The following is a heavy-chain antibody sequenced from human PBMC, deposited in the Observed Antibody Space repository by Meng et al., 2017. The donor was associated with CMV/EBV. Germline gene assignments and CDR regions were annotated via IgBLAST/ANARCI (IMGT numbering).Heavy chain of an antibody. CDR2: IYYSGST. D-gene: IGHD3-10*01. J-gene: IGHJ4*02. V-gene: IGHV4-34*01. Sequence: SETLSLTCAVYGGSFSGYYWSWIRQPPGKGLEWIGSIYYSGSTYYNPSLKSRVTISVDTSKNQFSLKLSSVTAADTAVYYCARAWEFFDYWGQGTLVTVSS. CDR3: ARAWEFFDY. CDR1: GGSFSGYY.